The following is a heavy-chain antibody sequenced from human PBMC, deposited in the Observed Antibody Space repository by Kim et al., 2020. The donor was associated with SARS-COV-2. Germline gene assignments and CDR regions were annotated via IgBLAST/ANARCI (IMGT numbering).Heavy chain of an antibody. J-gene: IGHJ6*02. CDR3: ARDVGATKGSYYYYYGMDV. D-gene: IGHD1-26*01. V-gene: IGHV3-33*01. CDR1: GFTFSSYG. CDR2: IWYDGSNK. Sequence: GGSPRLSCAASGFTFSSYGMHWVRQAPGKGLEWVAVIWYDGSNKYYADSVKGRFTISRDNSKNTLYLQMNSLRAEDTAVYYCARDVGATKGSYYYYYGMDVWGQGTTVTVSS.